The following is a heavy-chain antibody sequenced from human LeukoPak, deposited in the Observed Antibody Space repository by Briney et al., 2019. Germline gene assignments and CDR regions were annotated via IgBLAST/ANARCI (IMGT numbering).Heavy chain of an antibody. CDR3: ARAPYYYGSGSYYKVGAFDI. CDR2: IIWNGVNT. J-gene: IGHJ3*02. V-gene: IGHV3-20*04. CDR1: GFTFDDYA. D-gene: IGHD3-10*01. Sequence: GGSLRLSCAASGFTFDDYAMSWVRQAPGKGLEWVSGIIWNGVNTIYADSVKGLFTISRDNAKNSLYLQMNSLRAEDTAVYYCARAPYYYGSGSYYKVGAFDIWGQGTMVTVSS.